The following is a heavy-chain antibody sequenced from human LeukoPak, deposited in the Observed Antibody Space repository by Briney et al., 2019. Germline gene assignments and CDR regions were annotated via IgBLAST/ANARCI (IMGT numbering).Heavy chain of an antibody. D-gene: IGHD6-13*01. CDR3: ARGRSSSIGYPGIAAAGSLPYYYYGMDV. Sequence: SETLSLTCTVPGGSISSSNYYWSWIRQPPGKGLEWIGYIYYSGSTNYNPSLKSRVTISVDTSKNQFSLKLSSVTAADAAVYYCARGRSSSIGYPGIAAAGSLPYYYYGMDVWGQGTTVTVSS. CDR1: GGSISSSNYY. V-gene: IGHV4-61*01. J-gene: IGHJ6*02. CDR2: IYYSGST.